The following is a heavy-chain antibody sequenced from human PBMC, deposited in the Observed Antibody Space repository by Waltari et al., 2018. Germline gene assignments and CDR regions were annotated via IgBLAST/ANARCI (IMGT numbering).Heavy chain of an antibody. CDR3: ARFSKSANWIDP. Sequence: QLQLQESGPGLVKPSETLSLTCTVSGGSISSSGSYWGWIRQPPGKGLEWLGSISYSGITYYNTALMSRVTRAVDTSKNQFSLKLTSVIAAETAVFYCARFSKSANWIDPWGQGTLVTVSS. J-gene: IGHJ5*02. CDR2: ISYSGIT. CDR1: GGSISSSGSY. V-gene: IGHV4-39*01. D-gene: IGHD3-3*02.